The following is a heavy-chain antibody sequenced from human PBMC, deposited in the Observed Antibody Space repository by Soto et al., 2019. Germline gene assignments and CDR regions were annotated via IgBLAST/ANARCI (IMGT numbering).Heavy chain of an antibody. V-gene: IGHV3-48*02. Sequence: PGGSLRLSCAASGFTFSSYSMNWVRQAPGKGLEWVSYISSSSSTIYYADSVKGRFTISRDNAKNSLYLQMNSLRDEDTAVYYCARDWGYCSSTSCYQVGEFDYWGQGTLVTVSS. CDR1: GFTFSSYS. D-gene: IGHD2-2*01. CDR2: ISSSSSTI. J-gene: IGHJ4*02. CDR3: ARDWGYCSSTSCYQVGEFDY.